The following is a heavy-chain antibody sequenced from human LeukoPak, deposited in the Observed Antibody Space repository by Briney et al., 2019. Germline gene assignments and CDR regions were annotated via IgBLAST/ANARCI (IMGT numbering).Heavy chain of an antibody. CDR2: ISGSGGST. V-gene: IGHV3-23*01. CDR3: AKAGEIIAAAGNWFDP. CDR1: GFTFSSYA. D-gene: IGHD6-13*01. J-gene: IGHJ5*02. Sequence: GESLRLSCAASGFTFSSYAMSWVRQAPGKGLEWVSAISGSGGSTYYADSVKGRFTISRDNSKNTLYLQMNSLRAEDTAVYYCAKAGEIIAAAGNWFDPWGQGTPVTVSS.